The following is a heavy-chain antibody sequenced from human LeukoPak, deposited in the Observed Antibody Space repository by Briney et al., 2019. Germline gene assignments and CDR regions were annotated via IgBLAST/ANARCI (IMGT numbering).Heavy chain of an antibody. D-gene: IGHD2-8*01. J-gene: IGHJ4*02. V-gene: IGHV4-31*03. CDR3: ARGVLMVYAIDY. CDR1: GGSISSGGYY. CDR2: IYYSGST. Sequence: SETQSLTCTVSGGSISSGGYYWSWIRQHPGKGLEWIGYIYYSGSTYYNPSLKSRVTISVDTSKNQFSLKLSSVTAADTAVYYCARGVLMVYAIDYWGQGTLVTVSS.